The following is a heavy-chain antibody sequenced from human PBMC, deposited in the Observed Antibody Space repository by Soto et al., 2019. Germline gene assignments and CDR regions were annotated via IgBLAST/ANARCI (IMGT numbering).Heavy chain of an antibody. CDR1: GFTFSSYA. CDR3: AKAGGATRFGPFDY. D-gene: IGHD3-16*01. J-gene: IGHJ4*02. CDR2: ISGSGGST. V-gene: IGHV3-23*01. Sequence: EVQLLESGGGLVQPGGSLRLSCAASGFTFSSYAMSWVRQAPGKGLEWVSAISGSGGSTYYADSVKGRFTISRDNSKNALYLQMNCLRAEDTAVYYCAKAGGATRFGPFDYWGQGALVIVSS.